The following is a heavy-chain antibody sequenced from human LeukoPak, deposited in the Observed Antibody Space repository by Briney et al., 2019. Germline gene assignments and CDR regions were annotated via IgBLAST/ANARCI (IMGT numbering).Heavy chain of an antibody. CDR1: GGSFSGYY. V-gene: IGHV4-34*01. D-gene: IGHD2-21*01. CDR3: ARGVGPDYSYVGVWFDH. Sequence: SETLSLTCAVYGGSFSGYYWSWIRQPPGKGREGIGEINHSGSTNYNPSLKSRVTISVDTSKNQFSLKLSSVTAADTAVYYCARGVGPDYSYVGVWFDHWGQGTLVTVSS. J-gene: IGHJ5*02. CDR2: INHSGST.